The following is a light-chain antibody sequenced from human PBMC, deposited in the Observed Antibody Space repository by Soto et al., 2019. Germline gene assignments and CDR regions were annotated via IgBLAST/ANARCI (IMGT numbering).Light chain of an antibody. CDR1: QSVSSN. Sequence: EIVMTQSPATLSVSPGERAPLSCRASQSVSSNLAWYQQKPGQAPRLXXXGASTRATGIPARFSGSGSGTEFTLTISSLQSEDFAVYYCQQYNNWPPITFGQGTRLEIK. CDR2: GAS. CDR3: QQYNNWPPIT. V-gene: IGKV3-15*01. J-gene: IGKJ5*01.